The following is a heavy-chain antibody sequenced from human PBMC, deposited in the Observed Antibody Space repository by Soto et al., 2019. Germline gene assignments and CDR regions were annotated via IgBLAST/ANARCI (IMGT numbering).Heavy chain of an antibody. CDR2: ISYDGSNK. V-gene: IGHV3-30-3*01. CDR3: PSGSIAAAFGI. Sequence: PGGSLRLSCAASGFTFSSYAMHWVRQAPGKGLEWVAVISYDGSNKYYADSVKGRFTISRDNSKNTLYLQMNSLRAEDTAVYYCPSGSIAAAFGIWGQGTMVTV. D-gene: IGHD6-6*01. J-gene: IGHJ3*02. CDR1: GFTFSSYA.